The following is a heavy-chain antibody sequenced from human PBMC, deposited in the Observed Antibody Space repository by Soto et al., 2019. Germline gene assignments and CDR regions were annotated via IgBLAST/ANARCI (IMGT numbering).Heavy chain of an antibody. CDR3: ARDSGWQLVNSWFDP. CDR1: GYTFTSYA. V-gene: IGHV1-3*01. J-gene: IGHJ5*02. CDR2: INAGNGNT. Sequence: ASVKVSCKASGYTFTSYAMHWVRQAPGQRLEWMGWINAGNGNTKYSQKFQGRVTITRDTSASTAYMELSSLRSEDTAVYYCARDSGWQLVNSWFDPWGQGTLVTVSS. D-gene: IGHD6-6*01.